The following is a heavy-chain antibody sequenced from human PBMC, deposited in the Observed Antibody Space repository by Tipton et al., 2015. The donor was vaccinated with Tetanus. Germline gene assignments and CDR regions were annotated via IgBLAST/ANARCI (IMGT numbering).Heavy chain of an antibody. CDR3: ARGRRPRPGY. CDR1: VGSVSSGSYY. Sequence: TLSLTCSVSVGSVSSGSYYWTWVRQPPGKGLEWIGYISYNGATNYNPSLKSRVTISVGTSKNQFSLQLTSATAADTAVYYCARGRRPRPGYWGQGTLVTVSS. V-gene: IGHV4-61*01. CDR2: ISYNGAT. J-gene: IGHJ1*01.